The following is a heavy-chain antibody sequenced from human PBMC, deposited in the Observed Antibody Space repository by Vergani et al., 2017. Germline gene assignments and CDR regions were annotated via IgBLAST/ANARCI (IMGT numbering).Heavy chain of an antibody. CDR1: GFTFSSYW. CDR3: ARHTPSGEGVLLWFGELYTGTYYYYGMDV. V-gene: IGHV3-7*01. D-gene: IGHD3-10*01. CDR2: IKQDGSEK. Sequence: EVQLVESGGGLVQPGGSLRLSCAASGFTFSSYWMSWVRQAPGKGLEWVANIKQDGSEKYYVDSVKGRFTISRDNAKNSLYLQMNSLRAEDTAVYYCARHTPSGEGVLLWFGELYTGTYYYYGMDVWGQGTTVTVSS. J-gene: IGHJ6*02.